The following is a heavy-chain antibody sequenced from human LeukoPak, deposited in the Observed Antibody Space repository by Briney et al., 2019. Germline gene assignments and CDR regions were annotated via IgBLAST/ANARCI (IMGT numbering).Heavy chain of an antibody. V-gene: IGHV1-69*04. CDR3: ARDQGLTAPPPYGLDV. CDR2: IIPVLNIT. D-gene: IGHD5-18*01. J-gene: IGHJ6*02. Sequence: SVKVSCTTSGGTFSSSAITWVRQAPGQGLEWMGRIIPVLNITSYAQKFQGRVTITADTSTSTVYMELSSLRSEETAVYYCARDQGLTAPPPYGLDVWGQGTTVIVSS. CDR1: GGTFSSSA.